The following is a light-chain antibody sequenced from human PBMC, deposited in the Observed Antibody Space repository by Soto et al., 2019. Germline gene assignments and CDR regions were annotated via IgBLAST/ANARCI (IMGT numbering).Light chain of an antibody. CDR2: GAS. Sequence: IVLTQSPGTLSLSPGERATLSCRASQGADSSYLAWYQQKPDQPPRLLIYGASTRATGIRYRFSGSGSGTDFTLTISRLEPEDFAVYYCQQYGSSLMYTFGQGTKLEIK. V-gene: IGKV3-20*01. CDR3: QQYGSSLMYT. J-gene: IGKJ2*01. CDR1: QGADSSY.